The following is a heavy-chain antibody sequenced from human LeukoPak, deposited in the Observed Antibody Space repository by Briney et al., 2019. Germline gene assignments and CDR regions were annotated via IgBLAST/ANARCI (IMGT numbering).Heavy chain of an antibody. J-gene: IGHJ4*02. CDR3: ARGRGLDSGYGYVYLFDY. CDR2: IYHSGST. V-gene: IGHV4-4*02. CDR1: GGSISSSNW. Sequence: PSETLSLTCAVSGGSISSSNWWSWVRQPPGKGLEWIGEIYHSGSTNYNPSLKSRVTISVDTSKNQFSLKLSSVTAADTAVYYCARGRGLDSGYGYVYLFDYWGQGTLVTVSS. D-gene: IGHD5-12*01.